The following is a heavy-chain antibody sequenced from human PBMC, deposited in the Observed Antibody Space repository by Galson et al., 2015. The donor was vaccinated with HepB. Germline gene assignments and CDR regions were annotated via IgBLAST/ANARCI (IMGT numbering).Heavy chain of an antibody. CDR1: GFTFSDYY. D-gene: IGHD4-17*01. V-gene: IGHV3-11*01. CDR3: ARYTVTTIGGNYYYYYYGMDV. J-gene: IGHJ6*02. CDR2: ISSSGSTI. Sequence: SLRLSCAASGFTFSDYYMSWIRQAPGKGLEWVSYISSSGSTIYYADSVKGRFTISRDNAKNSLYLQMNSLRAEDTAVYYCARYTVTTIGGNYYYYYYGMDVWGQGTTVTVSS.